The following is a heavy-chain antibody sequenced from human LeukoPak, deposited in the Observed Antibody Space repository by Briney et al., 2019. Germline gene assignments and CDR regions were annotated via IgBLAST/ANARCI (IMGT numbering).Heavy chain of an antibody. J-gene: IGHJ4*02. CDR3: ATMDSSGLNY. CDR1: GFTFSSYE. Sequence: GGSLRLSCAASGFTFSSYEMNWVRQAPGKGLEWVSYISSSGSTIYYADSVKGRFTISRDNAKNSLYLQMNSLRAEDTAVYYCATMDSSGLNYWGQGTLVTVSS. CDR2: ISSSGSTI. V-gene: IGHV3-48*03. D-gene: IGHD3-22*01.